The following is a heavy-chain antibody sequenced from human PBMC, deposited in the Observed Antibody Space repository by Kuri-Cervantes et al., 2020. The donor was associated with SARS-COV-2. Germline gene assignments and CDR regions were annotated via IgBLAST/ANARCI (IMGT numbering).Heavy chain of an antibody. Sequence: ASVKVSCKASGYTFTSYGINWVRQAPGQGLEWMGWINAYNGNTNYAQKLQGRVTMTTDTSTSTAYMELRSLRSDDTAVYYCAREANRYCSSTSCLPDFWGQGTLVTVSS. CDR2: INAYNGNT. D-gene: IGHD2-2*01. CDR3: AREANRYCSSTSCLPDF. J-gene: IGHJ4*02. V-gene: IGHV1-18*01. CDR1: GYTFTSYG.